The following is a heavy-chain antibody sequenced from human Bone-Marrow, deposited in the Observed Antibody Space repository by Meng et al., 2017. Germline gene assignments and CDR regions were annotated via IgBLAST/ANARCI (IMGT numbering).Heavy chain of an antibody. CDR1: GFTFAAYP. V-gene: IGHV3-23*01. CDR2: ISNSGT. D-gene: IGHD3-16*01. J-gene: IGHJ4*02. Sequence: GESLKISCAASGFTFAAYPMSWVRQAPGKGLEWVSGISNSGTYYADSVKVRFTISRDNSINTLYLQMDSLRTDDTAIYYCANEVKGGPSPFDCWGRGTVVTVSS. CDR3: ANEVKGGPSPFDC.